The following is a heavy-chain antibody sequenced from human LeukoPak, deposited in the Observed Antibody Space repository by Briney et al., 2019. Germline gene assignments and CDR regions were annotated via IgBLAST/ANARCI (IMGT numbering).Heavy chain of an antibody. V-gene: IGHV1-46*01. CDR2: INPSGGST. CDR1: GYTFTSYY. CDR3: ARAPGAYYYDSSDSYYFDY. Sequence: ASVKVSCKASGYTFTSYYMHWVRQAPGQGLEWMGIINPSGGSTSYAQKFQGRVTMTRDMSTSTVYMELSSLRSEDTAVYYCARAPGAYYYDSSDSYYFDYWGQGTLVTVSS. J-gene: IGHJ4*02. D-gene: IGHD3-22*01.